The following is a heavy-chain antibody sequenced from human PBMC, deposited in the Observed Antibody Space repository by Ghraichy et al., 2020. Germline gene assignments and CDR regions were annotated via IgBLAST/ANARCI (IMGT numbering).Heavy chain of an antibody. CDR1: GFTFSSYA. CDR2: ISGSGVTK. Sequence: GGSLRLSCEASGFTFSSYAMNWVRQAPGKGLEWVAVISGSGVTKYYADSVKGRFTISRDNPKNTLFLQMNSLSAEDTAVYYCAKPERGTGGFGELFPFYYYDMDVWGKGTTVTVS. J-gene: IGHJ6*03. CDR3: AKPERGTGGFGELFPFYYYDMDV. V-gene: IGHV3-23*01. D-gene: IGHD3-10*01.